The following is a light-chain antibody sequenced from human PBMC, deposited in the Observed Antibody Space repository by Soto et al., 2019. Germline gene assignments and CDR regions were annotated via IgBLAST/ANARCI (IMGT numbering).Light chain of an antibody. J-gene: IGKJ2*01. CDR1: QSVGSSY. CDR3: QQYGSSPYT. V-gene: IGKV3-20*01. CDR2: GAS. Sequence: EIVLTQSPGTLSLSPGERATLSCRASQSVGSSYLAWYQQIPGQAPRLLIYGASSRATGIPDRFSGSGSGTDFTLKTSRLEPEDFAVYYCQQYGSSPYTFGQGTKLEIK.